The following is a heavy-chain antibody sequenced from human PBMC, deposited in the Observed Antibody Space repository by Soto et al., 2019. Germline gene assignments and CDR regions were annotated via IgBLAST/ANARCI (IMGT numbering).Heavy chain of an antibody. CDR1: GYTFTGYY. Sequence: ASVKVSCKASGYTFTGYYMHWVRQAPGQGLEWMGWINPNSGGTNYAQKFQGWVTMTRDTSISTAYMELSRLRSDDTAVYYCARNLVAVAGSDYGMDVWGQGTTVTVSS. V-gene: IGHV1-2*04. CDR3: ARNLVAVAGSDYGMDV. CDR2: INPNSGGT. D-gene: IGHD6-19*01. J-gene: IGHJ6*02.